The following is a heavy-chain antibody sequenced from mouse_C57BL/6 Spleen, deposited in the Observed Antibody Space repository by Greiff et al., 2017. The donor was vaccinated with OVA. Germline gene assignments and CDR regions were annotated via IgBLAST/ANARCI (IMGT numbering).Heavy chain of an antibody. V-gene: IGHV1-52*01. CDR1: GYTFTSYW. CDR2: IDPSDSET. CDR3: ARFYGSSYGWYFDV. D-gene: IGHD1-1*01. Sequence: QVQLQQPGAELVRPGSSVKLSCKASGYTFTSYWMHWVKQRPIQGLEWIGNIDPSDSETHYNQKFKDKATLTVDKSSSTAYMQLSSLTSEDSAVYYCARFYGSSYGWYFDVWGTGTTVTVSS. J-gene: IGHJ1*03.